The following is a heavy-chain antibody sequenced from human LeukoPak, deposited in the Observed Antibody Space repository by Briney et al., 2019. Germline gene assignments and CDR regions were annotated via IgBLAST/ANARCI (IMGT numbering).Heavy chain of an antibody. D-gene: IGHD5-24*01. CDR2: ISYDGSNK. V-gene: IGHV3-30*04. CDR3: ARGAARMVEMATIISFEY. CDR1: GFSFRSYA. Sequence: GGSLRLSCAASGFSFRSYAMHWVRQAPGKGLEWVAVISYDGSNKYYADSVKGRFTISRDNSKNTLYLQMNSLRAEDTAVYYCARGAARMVEMATIISFEYWGQGTLVTVSS. J-gene: IGHJ4*02.